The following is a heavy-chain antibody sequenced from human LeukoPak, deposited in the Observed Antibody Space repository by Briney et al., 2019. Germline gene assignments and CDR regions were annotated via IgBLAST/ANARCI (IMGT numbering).Heavy chain of an antibody. CDR3: AKRPSDYGDYVSYFDY. D-gene: IGHD4-17*01. Sequence: GGSLRLSCAASGFSFISYGMHWVRQAPGKGLEWVGVISDDGRSKDYADSVKGRFTISRDNSKDTLYLQMNSLRDEDTAVYYCAKRPSDYGDYVSYFDYWGQGTPVTVSS. CDR1: GFSFISYG. V-gene: IGHV3-30*18. CDR2: ISDDGRSK. J-gene: IGHJ4*02.